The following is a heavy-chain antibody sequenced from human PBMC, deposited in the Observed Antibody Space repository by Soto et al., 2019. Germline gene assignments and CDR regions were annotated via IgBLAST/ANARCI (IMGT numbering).Heavy chain of an antibody. CDR1: GFTFSDYW. CDR3: ARDGVAPGLYFDC. Sequence: ASGFTFSDYWMNWVRQAPGKGLEWVASIKQDGSEKMYVDSVKDRFTISRDNADNSLYPQMASLRGEDTAVYYCARDGVAPGLYFDCWGQGALVTVSS. V-gene: IGHV3-7*05. J-gene: IGHJ4*02. D-gene: IGHD6-13*01. CDR2: IKQDGSEK.